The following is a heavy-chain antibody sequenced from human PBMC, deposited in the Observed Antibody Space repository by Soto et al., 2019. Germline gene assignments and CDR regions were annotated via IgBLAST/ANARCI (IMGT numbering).Heavy chain of an antibody. Sequence: ASVKVSCKASGYTFTSYAMHWVRQAPGQRLEWMGWINAGNGNTKYSQKFQGRVTITRDTSASTAHMELSSLRSEDTAVYYCARSGYSNGEPFDYWGQGTLVTVSS. CDR3: ARSGYSNGEPFDY. D-gene: IGHD5-18*01. V-gene: IGHV1-3*01. CDR1: GYTFTSYA. J-gene: IGHJ4*02. CDR2: INAGNGNT.